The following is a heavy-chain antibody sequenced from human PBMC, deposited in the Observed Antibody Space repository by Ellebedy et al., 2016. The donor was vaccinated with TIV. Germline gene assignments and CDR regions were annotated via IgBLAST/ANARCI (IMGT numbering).Heavy chain of an antibody. CDR1: GFTFSGYW. CDR3: ARGQGWIDY. Sequence: GESLKISXAASGFTFSGYWMSWCRQAPGKGLEWVANIHEDGSEKYYVDSVKGRFIISRDNTKKSLSLQMNSLRAEDTAVYYCARGQGWIDYWGQGTLVTVSS. V-gene: IGHV3-7*04. J-gene: IGHJ4*02. D-gene: IGHD6-19*01. CDR2: IHEDGSEK.